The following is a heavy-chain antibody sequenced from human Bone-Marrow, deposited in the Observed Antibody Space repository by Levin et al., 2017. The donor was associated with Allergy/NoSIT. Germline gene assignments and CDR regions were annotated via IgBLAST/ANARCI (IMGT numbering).Heavy chain of an antibody. J-gene: IGHJ4*02. Sequence: GASVKVSCKASGGTFSSYAISWVRQAPGQGLEWMGGIIPIFGTANYAQKFQGRVTITADESTSTAYMELSSLRSEDTAVYYCARGRGSVGLERKKTNFDYWGQGTLVTVSS. V-gene: IGHV1-69*13. CDR1: GGTFSSYA. D-gene: IGHD1-1*01. CDR2: IIPIFGTA. CDR3: ARGRGSVGLERKKTNFDY.